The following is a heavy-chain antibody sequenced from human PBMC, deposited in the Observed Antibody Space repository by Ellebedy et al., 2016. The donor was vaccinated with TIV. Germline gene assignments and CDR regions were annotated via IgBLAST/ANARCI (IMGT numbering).Heavy chain of an antibody. CDR2: SGGGGSL. CDR3: AKPYDILISPFHH. J-gene: IGHJ1*01. CDR1: GFTFSRYA. V-gene: IGHV3-23*01. D-gene: IGHD3-9*01. Sequence: GESLKISCAASGFTFSRYAMSWVRLAPGKGLEWVSSSGGGGSLFYRASVKGRFTISRDNSKNTLFLQMNSLRAEDTAVYYCAKPYDILISPFHHWGQGTLVTVSS.